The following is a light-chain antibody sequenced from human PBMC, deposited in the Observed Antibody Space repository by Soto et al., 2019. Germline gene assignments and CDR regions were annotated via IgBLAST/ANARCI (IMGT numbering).Light chain of an antibody. J-gene: IGLJ2*01. Sequence: QSALTQPASVSGSPGQSITISCTGTSSDVGGYNYVSWYQQHPGKAPKLMIYDVNNRPSGISNRFSGSKSGNTASLTISGLQAEDEADYYCNSYTGSSILGVFGGGTKLTVL. CDR2: DVN. CDR3: NSYTGSSILGV. CDR1: SSDVGGYNY. V-gene: IGLV2-14*01.